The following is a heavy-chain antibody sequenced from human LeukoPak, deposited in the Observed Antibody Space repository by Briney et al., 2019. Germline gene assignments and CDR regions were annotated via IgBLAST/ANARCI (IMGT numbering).Heavy chain of an antibody. V-gene: IGHV4-38-2*01. CDR2: IYRSGSA. CDR1: RYSISSGYH. J-gene: IGHJ4*02. CDR3: ARVDYILDY. D-gene: IGHD4-11*01. Sequence: SGTLSLTCAVSRYSISSGYHWAWIRQPPGKGLEWIGSIYRSGSAYYNPSLKSRVTISVDTSKNQFSLRVTSVTAADTAVYYCARVDYILDYWGQGTLVTVSS.